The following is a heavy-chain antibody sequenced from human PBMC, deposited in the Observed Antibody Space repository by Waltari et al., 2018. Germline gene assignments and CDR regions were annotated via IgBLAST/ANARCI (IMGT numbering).Heavy chain of an antibody. V-gene: IGHV3-13*03. J-gene: IGHJ3*02. D-gene: IGHD2-2*01. Sequence: EVQLVESGGGLVQPGGSLRLSCAACGFTFSSYDMHWVRQATGKGLEWVSAIGTAGDTYYPGSVKGQFTISRENAKNSLYLQMNSLRAGDTAVYYCSRGCSSTSCLDERDAFDIWGQGTMVTVSS. CDR1: GFTFSSYD. CDR3: SRGCSSTSCLDERDAFDI. CDR2: IGTAGDT.